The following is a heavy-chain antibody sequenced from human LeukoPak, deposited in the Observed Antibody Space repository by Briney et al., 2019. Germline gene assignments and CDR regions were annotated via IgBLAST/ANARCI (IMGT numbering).Heavy chain of an antibody. Sequence: GGSLRLSCAASGFTFSNAWMSWVRQAPGEGLEWVGRIKRASDGGTTDYAAPVKGRFTISRDDSKNMVYLQMNSLTTEDTAVYYCATDLLDDWGQGTLVTVSS. CDR1: GFTFSNAW. J-gene: IGHJ4*02. V-gene: IGHV3-15*01. CDR3: ATDLLDD. CDR2: IKRASDGGTT.